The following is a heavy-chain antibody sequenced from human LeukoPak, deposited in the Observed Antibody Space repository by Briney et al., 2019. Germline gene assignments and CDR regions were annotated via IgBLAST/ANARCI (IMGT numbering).Heavy chain of an antibody. V-gene: IGHV4-59*01. Sequence: SETLSLTCTVSGGSISSYYWSWIRQPPGKGLEWIGYIYYSGSTNYNPSLKSRVTISVDTSKNQFSLKLSSVTAADTAVYCCARNMYSSGFPIGYWGQGTLVTVSS. D-gene: IGHD6-19*01. CDR3: ARNMYSSGFPIGY. CDR2: IYYSGST. J-gene: IGHJ4*02. CDR1: GGSISSYY.